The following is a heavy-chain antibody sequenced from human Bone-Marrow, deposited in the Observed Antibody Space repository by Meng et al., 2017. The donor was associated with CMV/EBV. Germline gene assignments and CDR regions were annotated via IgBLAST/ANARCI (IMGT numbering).Heavy chain of an antibody. CDR2: ISGDNSRR. CDR1: GYTFTRYG. J-gene: IGHJ6*02. D-gene: IGHD1-7*01. Sequence: ASVKVSCKASGYTFTRYGISWVRQAPGQGLEWMGWISGDNSRRNYAQKFQGRVSMTTDTSTSTAYMDLRSLRSEDTAVYYCARPAGTTGTDYGMDVWGQGTTVTVSS. V-gene: IGHV1-18*01. CDR3: ARPAGTTGTDYGMDV.